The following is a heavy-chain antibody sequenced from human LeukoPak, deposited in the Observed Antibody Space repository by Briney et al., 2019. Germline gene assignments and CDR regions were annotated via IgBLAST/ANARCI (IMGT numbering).Heavy chain of an antibody. CDR2: IMQGGSEQ. D-gene: IGHD3-22*01. J-gene: IGHJ2*01. CDR1: GFPFSNYW. Sequence: TGGSLRLSCAASGFPFSNYWMTWVRQAPGKGLEWVASIMQGGSEQYYVDSVKGRFTISRDNAKNSLYLQMSTLRAEDTTVYYCARGSYYDTSGYVNWYFDLWGRGTLVTVSS. CDR3: ARGSYYDTSGYVNWYFDL. V-gene: IGHV3-7*01.